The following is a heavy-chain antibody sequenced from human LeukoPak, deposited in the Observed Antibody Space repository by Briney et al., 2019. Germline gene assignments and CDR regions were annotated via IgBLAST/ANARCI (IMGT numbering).Heavy chain of an antibody. V-gene: IGHV3-74*01. CDR3: ARDPVAGAAQFDY. CDR1: GFTFSSYW. J-gene: IGHJ4*02. Sequence: GGSLRLSCAASGFTFSSYWMHWVRQAPGKGLVWVSRIRSDGSTTYADSVKGRFTISRDNAKNTLYLQMNSLRAEDTAVYYCARDPVAGAAQFDYWGQGTLVTVSS. CDR2: IRSDGST. D-gene: IGHD6-19*01.